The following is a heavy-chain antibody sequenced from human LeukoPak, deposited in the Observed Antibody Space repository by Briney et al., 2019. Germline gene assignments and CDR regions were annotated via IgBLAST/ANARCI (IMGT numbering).Heavy chain of an antibody. CDR1: GFTFSSNW. CDR2: INSDGSIT. V-gene: IGHV3-74*01. CDR3: ARDHGRCGSSTSCYWTYSYYYYGMDV. Sequence: GGSLRLSCAASGFTFSSNWMHWVRQAPGKGLVWVSHINSDGSITNYADSVKGRFTISRDNAKNTLYLQMNSLGAEDTAVYYCARDHGRCGSSTSCYWTYSYYYYGMDVWGQGTTVTVSS. D-gene: IGHD2-2*01. J-gene: IGHJ6*02.